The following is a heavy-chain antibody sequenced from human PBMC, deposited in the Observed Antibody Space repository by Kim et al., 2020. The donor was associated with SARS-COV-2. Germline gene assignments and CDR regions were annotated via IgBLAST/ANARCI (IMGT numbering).Heavy chain of an antibody. V-gene: IGHV3-15*01. CDR3: TTEAYQWFGELLQVDY. D-gene: IGHD3-10*01. Sequence: GGSLRLSCAASGFTFSNAWMSWVRQAPGKGLEWVGRIKSKTDGGTTDYAAPVKGRFTISRDDSKNTLYLQMNSLKTEDTAVYYCTTEAYQWFGELLQVDYWGQGTLVTVSS. CDR1: GFTFSNAW. J-gene: IGHJ4*02. CDR2: IKSKTDGGTT.